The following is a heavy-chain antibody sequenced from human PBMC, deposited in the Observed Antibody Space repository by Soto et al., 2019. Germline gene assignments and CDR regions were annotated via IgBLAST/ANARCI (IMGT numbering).Heavy chain of an antibody. D-gene: IGHD2-2*02. Sequence: QVQLQESGPGLVKPSETPSLTCTVSGGSISSYYWSWIRQPPGKGLEWIGYIYYSGRTNYNPSLKSRVTTSVDPSKNQFSPKLSSVTAADTAVYYCARGYCSSTICYIWDNWFDPWGQGTLVTVSS. CDR3: ARGYCSSTICYIWDNWFDP. CDR1: GGSISSYY. J-gene: IGHJ5*02. V-gene: IGHV4-59*01. CDR2: IYYSGRT.